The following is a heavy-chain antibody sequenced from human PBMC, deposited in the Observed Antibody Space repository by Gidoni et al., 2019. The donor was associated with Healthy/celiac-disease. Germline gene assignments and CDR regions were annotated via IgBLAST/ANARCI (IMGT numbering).Heavy chain of an antibody. V-gene: IGHV3-30*02. CDR2: IRYDGSNK. Sequence: QVQLVESGGGVVQPGGSLELSCAASGFTFSSYGMHWVRQAPGKGLEWVAFIRYDGSNKYYADSVKGRFTISRDNSKNTLYLQMNSLRAEDTAVYYCAAIAAAGLFDYWGQGTLVTVSS. D-gene: IGHD6-13*01. CDR3: AAIAAAGLFDY. CDR1: GFTFSSYG. J-gene: IGHJ4*02.